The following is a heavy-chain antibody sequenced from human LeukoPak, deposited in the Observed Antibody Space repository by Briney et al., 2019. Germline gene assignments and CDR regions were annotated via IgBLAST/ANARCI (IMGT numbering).Heavy chain of an antibody. V-gene: IGHV4-39*01. J-gene: IGHJ1*01. CDR3: ARPDYGDYAPNFQH. CDR1: GGSISSSSYY. CDR2: IYYGGST. Sequence: SETLSLTCTVSGGSISSSSYYWGWIRQPPGKGLEWIGSIYYGGSTYYNPSLKSRVTISVDTSKNQFSLKLSSVTAADTAVYYCARPDYGDYAPNFQHWGQGTLVTVSS. D-gene: IGHD4-17*01.